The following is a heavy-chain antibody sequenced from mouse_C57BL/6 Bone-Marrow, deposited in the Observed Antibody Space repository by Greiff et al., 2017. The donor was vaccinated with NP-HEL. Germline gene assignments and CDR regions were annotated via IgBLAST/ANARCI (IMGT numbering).Heavy chain of an antibody. CDR1: GYTFTSYW. V-gene: IGHV1-52*01. CDR2: IDPSDSET. D-gene: IGHD2-3*01. Sequence: QVQLQQSGAELVRPGSSVKLSCKASGYTFTSYWMHWVKQRPIQGLEWIGNIDPSDSETHYNQKFKDKATLTVDKSSSTAYMQLSSLTSEDSAVYYCARRGYDGYYYWYFDVWGTGTTVTVSS. CDR3: ARRGYDGYYYWYFDV. J-gene: IGHJ1*03.